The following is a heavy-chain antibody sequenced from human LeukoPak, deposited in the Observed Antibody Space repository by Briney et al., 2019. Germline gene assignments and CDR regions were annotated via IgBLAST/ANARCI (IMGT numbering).Heavy chain of an antibody. Sequence: GGSLRLSCAASGFNFDDSAIHWVRQAPGKGLEWVSAMNWISDFKAYADSVKGRFTIFRDNDKNSVHLQMNSLRPEDMAVYYCAKGPKENWYFDLWGRGTLVTVSS. J-gene: IGHJ2*01. V-gene: IGHV3-9*03. CDR1: GFNFDDSA. CDR3: AKGPKENWYFDL. CDR2: MNWISDFK.